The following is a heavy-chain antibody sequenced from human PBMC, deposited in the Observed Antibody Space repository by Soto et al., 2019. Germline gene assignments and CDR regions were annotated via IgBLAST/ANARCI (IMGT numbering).Heavy chain of an antibody. CDR3: ARVRIVVVPAAIIPEYFDS. CDR1: GYTFTSYG. Sequence: ASVKVSCKASGYTFTSYGISWVRQAPGQGLEWMGWISAYNGNTNYAQKLQGRVTMTTDTSTSTAYMELRSLRSDDTAVYYCARVRIVVVPAAIIPEYFDSGGQGTLVTVSS. CDR2: ISAYNGNT. V-gene: IGHV1-18*01. D-gene: IGHD2-2*02. J-gene: IGHJ4*02.